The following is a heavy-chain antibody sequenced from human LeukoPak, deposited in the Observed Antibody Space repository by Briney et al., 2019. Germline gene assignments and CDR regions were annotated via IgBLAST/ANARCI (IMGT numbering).Heavy chain of an antibody. J-gene: IGHJ4*02. D-gene: IGHD3-3*01. CDR2: ISSSGSTI. V-gene: IGHV3-48*03. CDR1: GFTFSSYE. Sequence: GGSLRLSCAASGFTFSSYEMNWVRQAPGKGLEGVSYISSSGSTIYYADSVKGRFTISRDNSKNTLYLQMNSLRAEDTAVYYCAKGADFWSGYCDYWGQGTLVTVSS. CDR3: AKGADFWSGYCDY.